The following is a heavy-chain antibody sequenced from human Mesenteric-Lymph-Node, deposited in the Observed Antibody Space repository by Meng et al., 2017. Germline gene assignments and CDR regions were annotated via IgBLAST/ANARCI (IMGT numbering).Heavy chain of an antibody. V-gene: IGHV4-39*07. CDR2: FDYSGGA. CDR1: GGSSSSNTYY. J-gene: IGHJ4*02. D-gene: IGHD3-16*02. CDR3: ARDVLRLGELSSY. Sequence: ESLKISCSVSGGSSSSNTYYWGWSRQPPGKGLEWIGSFDYSGGASYNPSLKSRVTISVDMSKKQFSLKLTSVTAADTAVYYCARDVLRLGELSSYWGQGTLVTVSS.